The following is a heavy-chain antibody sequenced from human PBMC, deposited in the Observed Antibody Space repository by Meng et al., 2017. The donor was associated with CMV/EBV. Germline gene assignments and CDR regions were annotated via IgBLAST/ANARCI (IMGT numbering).Heavy chain of an antibody. CDR1: GFTFSSYG. CDR2: ISYDGSNK. Sequence: CADSGFTFSSYGMHWVRQAPGKGLEWVAVISYDGSNKYYADSVKGRFTISRDNSKNTLYLQMNSLRAEDTAVYYCAKDFSWDSSGYHYWGQGTLVTVSS. J-gene: IGHJ4*02. D-gene: IGHD3-22*01. V-gene: IGHV3-30*18. CDR3: AKDFSWDSSGYHY.